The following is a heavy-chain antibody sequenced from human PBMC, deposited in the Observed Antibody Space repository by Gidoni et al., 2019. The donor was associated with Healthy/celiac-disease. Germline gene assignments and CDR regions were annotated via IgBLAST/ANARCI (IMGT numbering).Heavy chain of an antibody. CDR2: IRGSGGST. D-gene: IGHD3-22*01. CDR1: GFPVRSHA. J-gene: IGHJ6*03. CDR3: ARRGYLRAYYYYYYMDV. V-gene: IGHV3-23*01. Sequence: EVQLLESGGGLVQPGGSLSLSCEASGFPVRSHAMSWVRQAPGKGLEGVSAIRGSGGSTYYADSVKGLFTISRDNSKNTLYLQMNSLRAEDTAVYYCARRGYLRAYYYYYYMDVWGKGTTVTVSS.